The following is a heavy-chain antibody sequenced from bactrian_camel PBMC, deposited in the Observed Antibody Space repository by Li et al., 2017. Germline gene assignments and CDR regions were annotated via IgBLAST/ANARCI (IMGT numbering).Heavy chain of an antibody. CDR1: GTPTGTNC. Sequence: DVQLVESGGGSVQAGESLRLSCAVSGTPTGTNCMTWIRQAAGKEREGVAAIRINRDGTYYADSVKGRFTIARDSTKNTVYLQMNSLKPEDTAMYYCAADASWHNCGVFAIWGQGTQVTVS. CDR3: AADASWHNCGVFAI. D-gene: IGHD7*01. J-gene: IGHJ4*01. V-gene: IGHV3S40*01. CDR2: IRINRDGT.